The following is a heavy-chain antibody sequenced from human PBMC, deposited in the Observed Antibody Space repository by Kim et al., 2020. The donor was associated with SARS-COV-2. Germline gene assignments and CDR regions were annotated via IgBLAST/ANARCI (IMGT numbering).Heavy chain of an antibody. CDR1: GFTFDHYA. D-gene: IGHD1-1*01. Sequence: GGSLRLSCAASGFTFDHYALHWVRQTPGKCLQWFSLIIADGSSTKYAASVKGRFTISRDNSKNSLSLQINTLTPEDTGLYYCAKDFHFGWYNFYYYYY. CDR3: AKDFHFGWYNFYYYYY. V-gene: IGHV3-43*02. J-gene: IGHJ6*03. CDR2: IIADGSST.